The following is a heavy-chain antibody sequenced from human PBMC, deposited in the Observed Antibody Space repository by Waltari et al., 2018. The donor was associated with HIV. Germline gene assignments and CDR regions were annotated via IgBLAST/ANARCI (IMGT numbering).Heavy chain of an antibody. J-gene: IGHJ4*02. D-gene: IGHD3-10*01. CDR3: ARSIRGGDVDY. Sequence: QVQLVQSGAEVKKPGASVKVSCKASGYTFTTYDINWGRQATGQGLEWMGWMNPNNGNTGYAQKFQGRVAMTRDTSISTAYLELDSLRSEDTAVYYCARSIRGGDVDYWDQGTLVTVSS. CDR2: MNPNNGNT. V-gene: IGHV1-8*01. CDR1: GYTFTTYD.